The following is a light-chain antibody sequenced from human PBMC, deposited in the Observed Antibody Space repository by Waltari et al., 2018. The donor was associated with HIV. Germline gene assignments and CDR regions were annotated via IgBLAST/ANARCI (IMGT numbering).Light chain of an antibody. V-gene: IGLV1-51*02. CDR2: ENH. J-gene: IGLJ2*01. CDR1: SSNIGNNY. Sequence: QSLLTQPPSVSAAPGQKVTIPCSGSSSNIGNNYVSWYQQLPGTAPQLRIYENHKRPSGIPDRVSGSKSGTSAALAITGLQTGDEADYYGGTWDDSLGAGVFGGGTKLTVL. CDR3: GTWDDSLGAGV.